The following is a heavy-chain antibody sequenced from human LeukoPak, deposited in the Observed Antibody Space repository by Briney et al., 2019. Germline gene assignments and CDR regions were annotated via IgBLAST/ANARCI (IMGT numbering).Heavy chain of an antibody. D-gene: IGHD5-24*01. CDR3: AKDPATRDGHGAWFDP. V-gene: IGHV3-43*02. CDR1: GLTFDDYA. J-gene: IGHJ5*02. CDR2: ISGDGGST. Sequence: GGSLRLSCAASGLTFDDYAIHWVRQAPGKGLEWVSLISGDGGSTYYADSVKGRFTISRDNSKNSLYRQMNSPRTEDTALYYCAKDPATRDGHGAWFDPWGQGTLVTVSS.